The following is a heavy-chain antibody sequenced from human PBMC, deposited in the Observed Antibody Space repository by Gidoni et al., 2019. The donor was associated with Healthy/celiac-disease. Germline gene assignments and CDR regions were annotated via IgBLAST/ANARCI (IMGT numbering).Heavy chain of an antibody. CDR2: IKSKTDGGTT. D-gene: IGHD2-21*01. CDR1: GFTFSNAW. J-gene: IGHJ6*03. V-gene: IGHV3-15*01. CDR3: TTDVPNYSSGDYYYYYYMDV. Sequence: EVQLVESGGGLVKPGGSLRLSCAASGFTFSNAWMSWVRQAPGKGLEWVGRIKSKTDGGTTDYAAPVKGRFTISRDDSKNTLYLQMNSLKTEDTAVYYCTTDVPNYSSGDYYYYYYMDVWGKGTTVTVSS.